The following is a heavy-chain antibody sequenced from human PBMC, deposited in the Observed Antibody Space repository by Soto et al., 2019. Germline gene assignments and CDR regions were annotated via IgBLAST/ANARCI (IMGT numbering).Heavy chain of an antibody. D-gene: IGHD6-19*01. CDR2: IHHSGST. Sequence: SETLSLTCTVSGGSISSGENCWNWIRQSPGKGREGIGYIHHSGSTYYNPSLKRRVTISVDTSKNQFSLKLSSVTAADTAVYYCARGWQWLPHDYWGQGTLVTVSS. J-gene: IGHJ4*02. CDR1: GGSISSGENC. CDR3: ARGWQWLPHDY. V-gene: IGHV4-30-4*01.